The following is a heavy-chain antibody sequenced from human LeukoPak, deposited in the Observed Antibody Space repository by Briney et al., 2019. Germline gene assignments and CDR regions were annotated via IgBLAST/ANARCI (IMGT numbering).Heavy chain of an antibody. D-gene: IGHD6-19*01. V-gene: IGHV3-33*01. Sequence: PGGSLRLSCAASGFTFSSYGMHWVRQAPGKGLEWVAVIWYDGSNKYYADSVKGRFTISRDNSKNTLYLQMNSLRAEDTAVYYCARDGSSGNFDYWGQGTLVTVSS. J-gene: IGHJ4*02. CDR1: GFTFSSYG. CDR2: IWYDGSNK. CDR3: ARDGSSGNFDY.